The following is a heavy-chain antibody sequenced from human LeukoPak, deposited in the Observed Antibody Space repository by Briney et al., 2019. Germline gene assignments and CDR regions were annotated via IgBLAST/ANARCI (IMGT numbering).Heavy chain of an antibody. J-gene: IGHJ4*02. Sequence: SETLSLTCTVSGGSISSGTYYWTWIRQPAGKGLEWIGRIYTTGSTNYNPSLKSRVTMSTDTSKRQFSLKLSSVTAADTAVYYCARVTTGGYYNCWGQGTLVTVSS. V-gene: IGHV4-61*02. CDR3: ARVTTGGYYNC. D-gene: IGHD3-22*01. CDR2: IYTTGST. CDR1: GGSISSGTYY.